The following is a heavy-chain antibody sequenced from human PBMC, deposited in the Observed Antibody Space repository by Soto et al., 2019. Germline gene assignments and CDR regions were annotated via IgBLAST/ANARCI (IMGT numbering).Heavy chain of an antibody. CDR3: ARDYGSGSYAYFDY. Sequence: GASVKVSCKASGGTFSSYTISWVRQAPGQGLEWMGRIIPILGIANYAQKFQGRVTITADKSTSTAYIELSSLRSEDTAVYYCARDYGSGSYAYFDYWGQGTLVTVSS. V-gene: IGHV1-69*02. D-gene: IGHD3-10*01. CDR1: GGTFSSYT. CDR2: IIPILGIA. J-gene: IGHJ4*02.